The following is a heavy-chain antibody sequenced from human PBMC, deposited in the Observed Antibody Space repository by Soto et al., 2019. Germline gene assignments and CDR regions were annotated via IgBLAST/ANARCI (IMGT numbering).Heavy chain of an antibody. CDR1: GGAISTSFYH. CDR2: IYYSGSA. Sequence: PSETLSHTYNNSGGAISTSFYHRRWSRQPPGRGLEWMANIYYSGSAYYNPSLKSRVSTSVDTSKNQFSLKLRSVTAADTAVYYCARQGSRAFDIWGQGTMVT. CDR3: ARQGSRAFDI. J-gene: IGHJ3*02. V-gene: IGHV4-39*01. D-gene: IGHD2-15*01.